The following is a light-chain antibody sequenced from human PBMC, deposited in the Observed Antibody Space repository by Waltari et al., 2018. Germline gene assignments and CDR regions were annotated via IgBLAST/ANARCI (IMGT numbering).Light chain of an antibody. Sequence: ALTQPASVSGSPGQSITISCSGTSPDIGHYDYVAWYLQHPATAPQLIIFDVSKLPSGISDRFSASKSGSTASLTISGLQAEDEGEYFCGSYTTNSPVAVVFGGGTKLTVL. CDR3: GSYTTNSPVAVV. J-gene: IGLJ2*01. CDR1: SPDIGHYDY. CDR2: DVS. V-gene: IGLV2-14*03.